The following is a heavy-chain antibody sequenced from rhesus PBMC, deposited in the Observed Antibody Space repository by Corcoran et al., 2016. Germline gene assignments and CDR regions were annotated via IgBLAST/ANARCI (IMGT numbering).Heavy chain of an antibody. Sequence: QVQLQESGPGVVKPSETLSLTCAISGGSISDSYRWSWIRQPPGQGLEWIGYIYGSSTSTNYNPSLKSRVTISKDTSKNQFSLKLSSVTAADTAVYYCARDLASSWWDYWGQGVLVTVSS. V-gene: IGHV4S10*01. J-gene: IGHJ4*01. D-gene: IGHD6-13*01. CDR2: IYGSSTST. CDR3: ARDLASSWWDY. CDR1: GGSISDSYR.